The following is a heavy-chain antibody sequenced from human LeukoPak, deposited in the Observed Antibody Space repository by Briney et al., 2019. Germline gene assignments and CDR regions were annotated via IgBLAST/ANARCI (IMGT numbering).Heavy chain of an antibody. D-gene: IGHD5-18*01. Sequence: PSETLSLTCTVSGXSISSYYWSWIRQPPGKGLEWIGYVYYSGSTNYNPSLKSRVTMSVVTSKNQFSLKLSSVTAADTAVYYCASPRTASDAFDIWGRGAMVTVSS. CDR1: GXSISSYY. J-gene: IGHJ3*02. CDR2: VYYSGST. CDR3: ASPRTASDAFDI. V-gene: IGHV4-59*08.